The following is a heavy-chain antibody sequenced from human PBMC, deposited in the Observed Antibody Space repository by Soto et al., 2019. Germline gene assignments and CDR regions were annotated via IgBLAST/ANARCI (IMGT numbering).Heavy chain of an antibody. D-gene: IGHD3-3*01. CDR3: ARAGHDYDFWSGYYGMDV. Sequence: QLVQSGAEMKKPGASVKVSCKASGYTFTSYGVTWVRQAPGQGLEWMGWISVYNGNTNYAQKLQGRVTMTTDTSKNTAYMELRSLRSDDTAVYYCARAGHDYDFWSGYYGMDVWGQGTTVTVSS. J-gene: IGHJ6*02. CDR1: GYTFTSYG. V-gene: IGHV1-18*04. CDR2: ISVYNGNT.